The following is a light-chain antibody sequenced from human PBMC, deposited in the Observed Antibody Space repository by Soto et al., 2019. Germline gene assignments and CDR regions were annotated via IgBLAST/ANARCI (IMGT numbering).Light chain of an antibody. J-gene: IGLJ1*01. V-gene: IGLV2-14*03. CDR1: NNEIGGYDY. Sequence: QSAPTPPCPLAWYLWESITTSLTRNNNEIGGYDYVSWYQQHPGGAPKLVIYDVTSRPSGVSNRFSGSKSGFTASLTISGLQAVDDAHYYCSSYRTYRTLEVFGTGTKVTVL. CDR3: SSYRTYRTLEV. CDR2: DVT.